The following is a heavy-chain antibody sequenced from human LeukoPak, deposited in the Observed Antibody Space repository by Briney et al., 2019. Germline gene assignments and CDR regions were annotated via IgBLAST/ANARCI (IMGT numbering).Heavy chain of an antibody. J-gene: IGHJ6*03. Sequence: XVXGGSISSYYXXXIRQPXGKGXXXXXXIYYSGSTNYNPSLKSRVTISVDTSKNQFSLKLSSVTAADTAVYYCARESEGVHYYYMDVWGKGTTVTVSS. CDR2: IYYSGST. CDR3: ARESEGVHYYYMDV. D-gene: IGHD1-1*01. V-gene: IGHV4-59*01. CDR1: GGSISSYY.